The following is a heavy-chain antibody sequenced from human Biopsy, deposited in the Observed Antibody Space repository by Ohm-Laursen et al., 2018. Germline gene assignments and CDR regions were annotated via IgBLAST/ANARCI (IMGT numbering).Heavy chain of an antibody. D-gene: IGHD1-26*01. CDR2: IWYDGSNE. CDR1: GFTFSVYA. Sequence: SLRLSCTASGFTFSVYAMHWVRQAPGTGLGWVSIIWYDGSNEYYADSVKGRFTISRDNSKNTVFLQMSSLRAEDTGVYYCARDPIVGSKADGMDVWGQGTTVTVSS. CDR3: ARDPIVGSKADGMDV. J-gene: IGHJ6*02. V-gene: IGHV3-33*01.